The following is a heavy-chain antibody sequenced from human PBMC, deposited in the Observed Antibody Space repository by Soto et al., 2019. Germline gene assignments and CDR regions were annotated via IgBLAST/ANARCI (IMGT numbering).Heavy chain of an antibody. D-gene: IGHD3-3*01. CDR3: ARXTNYDFWSGYADNWFDP. CDR2: TYYRSKWYN. J-gene: IGHJ5*02. V-gene: IGHV6-1*01. Sequence: SQTLSLTCAISGDSVSSNSAVWNWIRQSPSRGLEWLGRTYYRSKWYNDYAVSVKSRITINPDTSKNQFSLQLNSVTPEDTAVYYCARXTNYDFWSGYADNWFDPWGQGTLVTVSS. CDR1: GDSVSSNSAV.